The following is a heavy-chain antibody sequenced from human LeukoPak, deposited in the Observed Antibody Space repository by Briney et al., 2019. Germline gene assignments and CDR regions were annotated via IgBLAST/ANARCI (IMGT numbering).Heavy chain of an antibody. CDR1: GFTFSSYS. CDR3: ARDHCSSTSCYKGPSSWYVY. D-gene: IGHD2-2*02. J-gene: IGHJ4*02. CDR2: TSSSSSTI. Sequence: GGSLRLSRAASGFTFSSYSMNWVRQAPGKGLEWVSYTSSSSSTIYYADSVKGRFTISRDNAKNSLYLQMNSLRAEDTAVYYCARDHCSSTSCYKGPSSWYVYWGQGTLVTVSS. V-gene: IGHV3-48*04.